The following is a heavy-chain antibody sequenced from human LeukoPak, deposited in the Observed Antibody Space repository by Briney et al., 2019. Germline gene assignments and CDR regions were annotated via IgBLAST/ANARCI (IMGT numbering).Heavy chain of an antibody. V-gene: IGHV1-46*01. D-gene: IGHD6-13*01. CDR1: GFTFTSYY. CDR2: INPSGGST. J-gene: IGHJ4*02. Sequence: GASVKVSCKASGFTFTSYYMHWVRQAPGQGLEWMGIINPSGGSTSYAQKSHGRITMTGDTSTSTVYMDLNSLTSEDTAVYYCARGPHSSSWPDIPRDYWGQGTLVTVSS. CDR3: ARGPHSSSWPDIPRDY.